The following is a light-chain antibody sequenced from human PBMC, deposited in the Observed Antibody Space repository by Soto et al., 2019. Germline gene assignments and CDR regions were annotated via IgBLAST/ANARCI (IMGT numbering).Light chain of an antibody. J-gene: IGLJ2*01. CDR1: SSNIGSNY. CDR2: RNN. Sequence: QLVLTQPPSASGTPGQRVTISCSGSSSNIGSNYVYWYQQLPGTVPQLLIYRNNERPSGVPDRFSGSKSGTSASLAISGLLSEDEADYYCAAWDDSLSGVVFGGGTQLTVL. CDR3: AAWDDSLSGVV. V-gene: IGLV1-47*01.